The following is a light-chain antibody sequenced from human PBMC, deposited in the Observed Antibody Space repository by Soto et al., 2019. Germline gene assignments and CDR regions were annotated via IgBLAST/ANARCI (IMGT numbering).Light chain of an antibody. Sequence: DIRMAQAPSTLSASVGDRDTITCRASQSLIDWLAWYQQKPGKAPKLLIYYASSLESGVPSRFTGSGSGTAYTLPIRSLQPDDFATYYCQQYNSYPYTFGQGTKLEIK. CDR2: YAS. CDR1: QSLIDW. J-gene: IGKJ2*01. V-gene: IGKV1-5*01. CDR3: QQYNSYPYT.